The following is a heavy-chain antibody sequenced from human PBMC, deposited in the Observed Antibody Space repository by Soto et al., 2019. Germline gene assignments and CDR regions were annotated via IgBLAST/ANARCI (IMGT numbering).Heavy chain of an antibody. CDR1: GFTFNSYA. CDR3: AKAGGITGTRRAFDV. CDR2: ISGLGDTGGST. V-gene: IGHV3-23*01. Sequence: VGSLSLSCAASGFTFNSYAMSWVRQAPGKGLEWVSTISGLGDTGGSTFYGDSVKGRFTISRDNSKNTLYLQMNSLRGEDTAVYYCAKAGGITGTRRAFDVWGQGTMVTVSS. D-gene: IGHD1-20*01. J-gene: IGHJ3*01.